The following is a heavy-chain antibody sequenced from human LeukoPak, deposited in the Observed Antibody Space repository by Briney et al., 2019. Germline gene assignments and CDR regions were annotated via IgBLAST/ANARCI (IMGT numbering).Heavy chain of an antibody. J-gene: IGHJ4*02. Sequence: GESLRLSCSASGFTFSSYAMSWVRQAPGKGLEWVSAISGSGGSTYYADSVKSRFTISRDNSKNTLYLQMNSLRAEDTAVYYCAKDGDGIAARVYFDYWGQGTLVTVSS. CDR3: AKDGDGIAARVYFDY. V-gene: IGHV3-23*01. D-gene: IGHD6-6*01. CDR2: ISGSGGST. CDR1: GFTFSSYA.